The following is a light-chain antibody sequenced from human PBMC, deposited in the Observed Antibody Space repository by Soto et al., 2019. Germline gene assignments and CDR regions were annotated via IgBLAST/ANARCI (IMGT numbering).Light chain of an antibody. Sequence: QAVVTQPPSASGTPGKRVTISCSGSSSNIGSNYVYWYQQFPGTAPKVLIYKNNQRPSGVPDRFSGSKSGTSASLAISGLRSEDESDYYCAAWDDSLSGVVFGGGTKLTVL. CDR3: AAWDDSLSGVV. J-gene: IGLJ2*01. CDR1: SSNIGSNY. CDR2: KNN. V-gene: IGLV1-47*01.